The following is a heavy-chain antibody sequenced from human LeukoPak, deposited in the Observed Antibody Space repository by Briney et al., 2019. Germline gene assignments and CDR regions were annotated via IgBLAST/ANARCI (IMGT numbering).Heavy chain of an antibody. CDR2: INHSGST. CDR1: GGSFSGYY. D-gene: IGHD1-26*01. J-gene: IGHJ4*02. Sequence: PSETLSLTCAVYGGSFSGYYWSWIRQPPGKGLEWIGEINHSGSTNYNPSLKSRVTISVDTSKNQFSLKLSPVTAADTAVYYCARVLGGGYYSSRVGRGLFDYWGQGTLVTVSS. V-gene: IGHV4-34*01. CDR3: ARVLGGGYYSSRVGRGLFDY.